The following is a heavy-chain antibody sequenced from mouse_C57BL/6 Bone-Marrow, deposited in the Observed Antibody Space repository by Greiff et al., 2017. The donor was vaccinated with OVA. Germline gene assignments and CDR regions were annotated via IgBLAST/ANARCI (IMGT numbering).Heavy chain of an antibody. D-gene: IGHD2-1*01. CDR1: GYTFTDYY. CDR3: AREGNYPSWFAY. J-gene: IGHJ3*01. CDR2: INPYNGGT. Sequence: EVQLQQSGPVLVKPGASVKMSCKASGYTFTDYYMNWVKQSHGKSLEWIGVINPYNGGTSYNQKFKGKATLTVDKSSSTAYMVLNSLTSEDSAVYYCAREGNYPSWFAYWGQGTLVTVSA. V-gene: IGHV1-19*01.